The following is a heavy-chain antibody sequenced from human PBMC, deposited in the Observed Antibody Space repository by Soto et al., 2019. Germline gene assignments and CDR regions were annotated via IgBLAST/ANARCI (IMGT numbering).Heavy chain of an antibody. CDR3: ARVQYYDFWSGYSYGMDV. Sequence: PSETLSLTCTVSGGSISSGGYYWSWIRQHPGKGLEWIGYIYYSGSTYYNPSLKSRVTISVDTSKNQFSLKLSSVTAADTAVYYCARVQYYDFWSGYSYGMDVWGQGTTVTVSS. CDR2: IYYSGST. J-gene: IGHJ6*02. CDR1: GGSISSGGYY. D-gene: IGHD3-3*01. V-gene: IGHV4-31*03.